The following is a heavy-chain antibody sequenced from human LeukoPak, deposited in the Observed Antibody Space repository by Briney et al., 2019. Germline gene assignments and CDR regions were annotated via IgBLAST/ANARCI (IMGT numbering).Heavy chain of an antibody. V-gene: IGHV3-11*01. CDR3: ARESGYAFEI. D-gene: IGHD7-27*01. CDR2: MSSSATTK. J-gene: IGHJ3*02. CDR1: GFTLTDYF. Sequence: PGGSLRLSCAASGFTLTDYFMSWIRQAPGKGLEWVSYMSSSATTKYYGDSVKGRFTISRDNTKNSLYLQMDSLRAEDTAVYYCARESGYAFEIWGQGTMVTVSS.